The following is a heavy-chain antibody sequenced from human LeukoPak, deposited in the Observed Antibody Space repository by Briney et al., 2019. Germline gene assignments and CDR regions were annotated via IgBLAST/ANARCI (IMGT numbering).Heavy chain of an antibody. J-gene: IGHJ3*02. Sequence: ASETLSLTCPVSGGSISGSSYYWVWIRQPSGKGLEWIGSIYYSGSTYYNPSLRSRVTISVDTSKNHFSLKLSSVTAADTAVYYCARLYSSSSSGPEADAFDIWGQGTMVTVSS. CDR1: GGSISGSSYY. CDR2: IYYSGST. V-gene: IGHV4-39*02. CDR3: ARLYSSSSSGPEADAFDI. D-gene: IGHD6-6*01.